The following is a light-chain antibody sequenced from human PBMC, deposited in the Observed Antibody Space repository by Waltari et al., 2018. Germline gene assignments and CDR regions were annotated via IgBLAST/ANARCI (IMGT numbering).Light chain of an antibody. V-gene: IGKV3-20*01. CDR1: QSVGRT. CDR2: GAS. CDR3: QHYVRLPVT. J-gene: IGKJ1*01. Sequence: EIVLTQSPGTLSLSPGERATLSCWTSQSVGRTLAWYPQKPGQPPRLLIYGASIRATGIPDRFSGSGSGTDFSLTISRLEPEDFAVYYCQHYVRLPVTFGQGTKVEIK.